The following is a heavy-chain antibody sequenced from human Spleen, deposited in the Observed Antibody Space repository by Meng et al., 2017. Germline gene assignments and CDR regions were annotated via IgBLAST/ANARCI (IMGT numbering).Heavy chain of an antibody. CDR2: INPNSGGT. D-gene: IGHD6-13*01. CDR3: ARESVFSSSWYFQY. CDR1: GYSFTGYY. V-gene: IGHV1-2*06. J-gene: IGHJ1*01. Sequence: ASVKVSCKASGYSFTGYYMHWVRQAPGQGLEWMGRINPNSGGTNYAQKFQGRVTMTRDTSISTAYMELSRLRSDDTAVYYCARESVFSSSWYFQYWGQGTRVTVSS.